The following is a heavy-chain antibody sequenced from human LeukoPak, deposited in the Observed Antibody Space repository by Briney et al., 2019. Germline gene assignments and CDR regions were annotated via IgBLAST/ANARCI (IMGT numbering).Heavy chain of an antibody. V-gene: IGHV1-2*04. CDR1: GYTFTGYY. CDR2: INPNSGGT. J-gene: IGHJ5*02. D-gene: IGHD2-21*02. CDR3: ARDNWVATPGLFDP. Sequence: ASVKVSCKASGYTFTGYYMHWVRQAPGQGLEWMGWINPNSGGTNYAQKFQGWVTMTRDTSISTAYMELSRLRSDDTAVYYCARDNWVATPGLFDPWGQGTLVTVSP.